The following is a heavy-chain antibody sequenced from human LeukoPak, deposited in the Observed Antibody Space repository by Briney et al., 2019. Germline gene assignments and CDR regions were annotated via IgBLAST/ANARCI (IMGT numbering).Heavy chain of an antibody. J-gene: IGHJ5*02. Sequence: GGSLRLSCAASGFTFSSYAMSWVRQAPGKGLEWVSAISGSGGSTYYADSVKGWFTISRDNSKNTLYLQMNSLRAEDTAVYYCAKALYCSSASCGWFDPWGQGTLVTVSS. CDR1: GFTFSSYA. CDR3: AKALYCSSASCGWFDP. V-gene: IGHV3-23*01. D-gene: IGHD2-2*01. CDR2: ISGSGGST.